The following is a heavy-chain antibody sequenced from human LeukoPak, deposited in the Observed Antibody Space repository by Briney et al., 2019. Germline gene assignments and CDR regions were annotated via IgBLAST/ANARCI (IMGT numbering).Heavy chain of an antibody. D-gene: IGHD2-15*01. CDR2: ISNNGTNK. CDR1: GFSFSYYA. V-gene: IGHV3-30*01. Sequence: GGSLRLSCAASGFSFSYYAMHWVRQAPGKGLEWVAVISNNGTNKNYADSVKGRSTISRDSSKNTLYLQMNSLRAEDTAVYYCARSTGDCSGGTCYSDFDCWGQGTLATVSS. CDR3: ARSTGDCSGGTCYSDFDC. J-gene: IGHJ4*02.